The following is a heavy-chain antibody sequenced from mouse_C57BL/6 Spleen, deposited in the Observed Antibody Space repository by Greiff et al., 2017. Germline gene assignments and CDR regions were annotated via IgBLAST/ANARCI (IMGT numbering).Heavy chain of an antibody. V-gene: IGHV5-17*01. D-gene: IGHD1-1*01. CDR1: GFTFSDYG. CDR3: ARLGSSHWYFDV. Sequence: EVQGVESGGGLVKPGGSLKLSCAASGFTFSDYGMHWVRQAPEKGLEWVAYISSGSSTLYYADTVKGRFTISRDNAKNTLFLQMTSLRSEDTAMYYCARLGSSHWYFDVWGTGTTVTVSS. CDR2: ISSGSSTL. J-gene: IGHJ1*03.